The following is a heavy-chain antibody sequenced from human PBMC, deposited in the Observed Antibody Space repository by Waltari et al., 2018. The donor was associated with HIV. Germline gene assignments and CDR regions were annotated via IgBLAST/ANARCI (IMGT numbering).Heavy chain of an antibody. CDR2: MNPNSGKT. D-gene: IGHD4-4*01. V-gene: IGHV1-8*01. CDR1: GYTFTSYD. CDR3: ARLVHRNDYSNYVLGY. Sequence: QVQLVQSGAEVKKPGASVKVSCKASGYTFTSYDINWVRQATGQGLEWRGWMNPNSGKTGDAQKFKGRVTMTRNTAISTAYMELSSLRSEDTAVYYCARLVHRNDYSNYVLGYWGQGTLVTVSS. J-gene: IGHJ4*02.